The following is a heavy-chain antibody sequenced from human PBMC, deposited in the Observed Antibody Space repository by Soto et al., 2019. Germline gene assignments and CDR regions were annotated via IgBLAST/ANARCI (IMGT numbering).Heavy chain of an antibody. D-gene: IGHD2-21*01. CDR3: AKDHPDVVVSFVDC. J-gene: IGHJ4*02. CDR1: GFTVSSYG. CDR2: ISYDGSNK. V-gene: IGHV3-30*18. Sequence: GGSLGLSCAASGFTVSSYGRHWVRQAQGKGLEWVAVISYDGSNKYYADSVKGRFTISRDNSKNTLYLQMNSLRAEDTAVYYCAKDHPDVVVSFVDCCGQGTLVTVSS.